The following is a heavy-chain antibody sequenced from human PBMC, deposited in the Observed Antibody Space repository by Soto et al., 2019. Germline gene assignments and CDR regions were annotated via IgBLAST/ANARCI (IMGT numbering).Heavy chain of an antibody. J-gene: IGHJ5*02. V-gene: IGHV1-2*02. CDR3: ARGRRVRGVTSVWFDP. D-gene: IGHD3-10*01. CDR2: INPNSGGT. CDR1: GYTFTGYY. Sequence: ASVKVSCKASGYTFTGYYMHWVRQAPGQGLEWMGWINPNSGGTNYAQKFQGTVTMTRDTSISTAYMELSRLRSDDTAVYYCARGRRVRGVTSVWFDPWGQGTLVTVSS.